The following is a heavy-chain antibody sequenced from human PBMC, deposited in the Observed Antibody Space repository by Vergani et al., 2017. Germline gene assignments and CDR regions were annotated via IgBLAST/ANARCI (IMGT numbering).Heavy chain of an antibody. CDR3: ARGGIMITCGGVTDAFDI. CDR2: IYTSGST. J-gene: IGHJ3*02. Sequence: QVQLQESGPGLVKPSQTLSLTCTVSGGSISSGSYYWSWIRQPAGKGLEWIGRIYTSGSTNYNPSLKSRVTISVDTSKNQFSLKLSSVTAADTAVYYCARGGIMITCGGVTDAFDIWGQGTMVTVSS. V-gene: IGHV4-61*02. D-gene: IGHD3-16*01. CDR1: GGSISSGSYY.